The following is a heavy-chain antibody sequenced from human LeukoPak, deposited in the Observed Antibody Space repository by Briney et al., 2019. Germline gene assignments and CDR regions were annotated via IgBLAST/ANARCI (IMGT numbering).Heavy chain of an antibody. CDR1: GGSISSYY. V-gene: IGHV4-59*08. D-gene: IGHD6-19*01. J-gene: IGHJ4*02. Sequence: SETLSLTCTVSGGSISSYYWSWIRQPPGKGLEWIGYIYYSGSTNYNPSLKSRVTISVDTSKNQFSLKLSSVTAADTAVYYCARPSGSSGSGWPNYFDYWGQGTLVTVSS. CDR2: IYYSGST. CDR3: ARPSGSSGSGWPNYFDY.